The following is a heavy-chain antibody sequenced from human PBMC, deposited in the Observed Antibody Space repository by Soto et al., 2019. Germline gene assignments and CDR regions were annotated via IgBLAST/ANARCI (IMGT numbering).Heavy chain of an antibody. D-gene: IGHD1-1*01. CDR3: ARRGTRPGISGKNWSDP. CDR2: IYPGDSDT. J-gene: IGHJ5*02. V-gene: IGHV5-51*01. Sequence: GESLKISCKGSGYSFTSYWIGWVRQMPGKGLEWMGIIYPGDSDTRYSPSFQGQVTISADKSISTAYLQWSSLKASDTAMYYCARRGTRPGISGKNWSDPWGQGTLVTVSS. CDR1: GYSFTSYW.